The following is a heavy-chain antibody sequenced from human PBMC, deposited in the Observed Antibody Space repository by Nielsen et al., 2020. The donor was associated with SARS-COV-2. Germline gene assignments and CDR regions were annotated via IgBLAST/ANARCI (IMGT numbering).Heavy chain of an antibody. Sequence: SETLSLTCTVSGGSISSGGYYWSWIRQHPGKGLEWIGYIYYSGSTYYNPSLKSRVTISVDTSKNQFSLKLSSVTAADTAVYYCARDQLAATGRGFDYWGQGTLVTVSS. D-gene: IGHD6-13*01. J-gene: IGHJ4*02. V-gene: IGHV4-31*03. CDR1: GGSISSGGYY. CDR2: IYYSGST. CDR3: ARDQLAATGRGFDY.